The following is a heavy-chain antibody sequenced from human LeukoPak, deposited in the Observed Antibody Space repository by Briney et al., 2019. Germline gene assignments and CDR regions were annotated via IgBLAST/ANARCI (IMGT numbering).Heavy chain of an antibody. CDR3: AKGISNWANLDY. J-gene: IGHJ4*02. CDR1: GFTFSSYA. D-gene: IGHD7-27*01. CDR2: SRHDEDGK. V-gene: IGHV3-30*02. Sequence: PGGSLRLSCAASGFTFSSYAMHWVRQAPGKGLDWVAFSRHDEDGKYYADSVKGRFTISRDNSQNTLYLQMTSLRADDTAVYYCAKGISNWANLDYWGQGTLVTVSS.